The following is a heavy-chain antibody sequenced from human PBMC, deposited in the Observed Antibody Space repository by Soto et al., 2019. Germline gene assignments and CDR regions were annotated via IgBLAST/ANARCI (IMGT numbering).Heavy chain of an antibody. D-gene: IGHD6-19*01. CDR2: IKTNSGGT. V-gene: IGHV1-2*04. Sequence: ASVKVSCKASGYTFTGYYMHWVRQAPGQGLEWMGWIKTNSGGTNYAQKFQGWVTMTRDTSISTAYMEMSRLRSDDTAVYYCARDRIAVAGKDAFDIWGQGTMVTVSS. J-gene: IGHJ3*02. CDR1: GYTFTGYY. CDR3: ARDRIAVAGKDAFDI.